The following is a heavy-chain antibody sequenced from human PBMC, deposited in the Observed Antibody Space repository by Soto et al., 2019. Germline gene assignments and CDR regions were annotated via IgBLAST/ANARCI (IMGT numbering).Heavy chain of an antibody. J-gene: IGHJ4*02. V-gene: IGHV3-33*01. CDR2: IWNDGSDK. CDR3: ARDLRPGTYRPPAY. CDR1: GFTFSTYG. Sequence: QVQLVESGGGVVQPGRSLRLSCAASGFTFSTYGMHWVRQAPGKGLERVAVIWNDGSDKHYADSVKGRFIISRDNSKNTLYLEMNSLRAEDTAVYYCARDLRPGTYRPPAYWGQGTLVTVSS. D-gene: IGHD3-10*02.